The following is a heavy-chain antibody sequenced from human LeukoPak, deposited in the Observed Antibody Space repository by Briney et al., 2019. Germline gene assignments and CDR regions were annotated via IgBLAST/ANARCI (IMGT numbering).Heavy chain of an antibody. Sequence: GASVKVSCKASGYTFTGYYMHWVRQAPGQGLEWMGWINPNSGGTTYAQKFQGRVTMTRDTSISTAYMELSRLRSDDTAVYYCARDSGYDSYGMDVWGQGTTVTVSS. J-gene: IGHJ6*02. CDR3: ARDSGYDSYGMDV. D-gene: IGHD5-12*01. CDR1: GYTFTGYY. V-gene: IGHV1-2*02. CDR2: INPNSGGT.